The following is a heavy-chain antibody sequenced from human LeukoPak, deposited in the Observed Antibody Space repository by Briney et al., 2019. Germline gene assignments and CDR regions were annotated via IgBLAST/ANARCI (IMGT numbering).Heavy chain of an antibody. CDR2: VSHDGSIE. CDR3: ARDAYFFTSGTYLDY. V-gene: IGHV3-30-3*01. J-gene: IGHJ4*02. D-gene: IGHD3-10*01. Sequence: GGSLRLSYVASGFTFSFSNYAMHWVRQAPGRGLEWVAIVSHDGSIEYYADSVKGRFTISRDNSKNTLDLQMNSLRAEDTAVYYCARDAYFFTSGTYLDYWGQGTLVTVSS. CDR1: GFTFSFSNYA.